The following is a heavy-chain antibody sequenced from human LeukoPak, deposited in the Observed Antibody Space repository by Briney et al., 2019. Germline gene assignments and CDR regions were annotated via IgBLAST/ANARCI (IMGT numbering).Heavy chain of an antibody. CDR1: GFTFSSYG. CDR3: AKDPGSL. V-gene: IGHV3-30*18. Sequence: GRSLRLSCAASGFTFSSYGMHWVRQAPGKGLEWVAVISYDGSNKYYADSVKGRFTISGDNSKNTLYLQMNSLRAEDTAVYYCAKDPGSLWGQGTLVTVSS. CDR2: ISYDGSNK. D-gene: IGHD3-10*01. J-gene: IGHJ4*02.